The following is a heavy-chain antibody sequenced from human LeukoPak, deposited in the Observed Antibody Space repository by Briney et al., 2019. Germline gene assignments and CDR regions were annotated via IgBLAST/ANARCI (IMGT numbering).Heavy chain of an antibody. V-gene: IGHV3-9*01. CDR3: AKDKDGGFDY. J-gene: IGHJ4*02. CDR2: ISWYSGSI. Sequence: PGGSLRLSCAASGFTFDDYAMHWVRQAPGKGLEWVSGISWYSGSIGYADSVKGRFTISRDNAKNSLYLQMNSLRAEDTALYYCAKDKDGGFDYWGQGTLVTVSS. CDR1: GFTFDDYA. D-gene: IGHD2-15*01.